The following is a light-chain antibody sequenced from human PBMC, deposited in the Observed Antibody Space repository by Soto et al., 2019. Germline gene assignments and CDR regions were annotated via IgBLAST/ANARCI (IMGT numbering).Light chain of an antibody. CDR3: QQYVSSHFT. CDR1: QSVGSSY. V-gene: IGKV3-20*01. Sequence: EIVLTQSPGALSLSPGERATLSCRASQSVGSSYLSWYQQKPGQAPRLLIYDVSSRATGIPDRFSGSGSGKEFTLTISRLEPEDCAVYYCQQYVSSHFTFGPGTKVDIX. CDR2: DVS. J-gene: IGKJ3*01.